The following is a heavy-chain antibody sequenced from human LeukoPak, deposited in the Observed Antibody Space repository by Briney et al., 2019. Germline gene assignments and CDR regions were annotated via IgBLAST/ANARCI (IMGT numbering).Heavy chain of an antibody. V-gene: IGHV3-30*02. CDR3: ARPSIWLQKYMVDY. Sequence: GGSLRLSCAASGFTFSSYGMHWVRQAPGKGLEWVAFIRYDGSNKYYADSVKGRFTISRDNSKNTLYLQMNSLKAEDTAVYYCARPSIWLQKYMVDYWGQGTLVTVSS. D-gene: IGHD5-24*01. CDR1: GFTFSSYG. CDR2: IRYDGSNK. J-gene: IGHJ4*02.